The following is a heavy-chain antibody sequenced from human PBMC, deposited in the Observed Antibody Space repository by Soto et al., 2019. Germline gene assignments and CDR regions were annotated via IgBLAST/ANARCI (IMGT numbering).Heavy chain of an antibody. D-gene: IGHD3-22*01. Sequence: SVKVSCKASGGTFSSYAISWVRQAPGQGLEWMGGIIPIFGTANYAQKFQGRVTITADESTSTAYMELSSLRSEDTAVYYCAREYYYDSSGYSGGPYYFDYWGQGTLVTVSS. CDR3: AREYYYDSSGYSGGPYYFDY. CDR1: GGTFSSYA. V-gene: IGHV1-69*13. J-gene: IGHJ4*02. CDR2: IIPIFGTA.